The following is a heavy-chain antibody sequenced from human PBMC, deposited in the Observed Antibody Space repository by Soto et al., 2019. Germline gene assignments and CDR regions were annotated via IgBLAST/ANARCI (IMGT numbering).Heavy chain of an antibody. D-gene: IGHD2-2*03. J-gene: IGHJ4*02. Sequence: DVQLVESGGGSVHPGSSLRLSCAASGSGFDDYGMQRFRKGPGKGLERVSGISWKRGDLYFSDSVKARFTISRDNAKRSLYLQMNSLRTEGTALYYCAKDNDLDRDGPFDYWGQGILVTVSS. V-gene: IGHV3-9*01. CDR3: AKDNDLDRDGPFDY. CDR2: ISWKRGDL. CDR1: GSGFDDYG.